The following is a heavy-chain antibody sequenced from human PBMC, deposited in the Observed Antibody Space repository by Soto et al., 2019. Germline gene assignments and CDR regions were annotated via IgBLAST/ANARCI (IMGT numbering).Heavy chain of an antibody. Sequence: EVQVLESGGGLVQPGGSLRLSCAASGFTFSSYAMSWVRQAPGKGLEWVSAISGSGGNTYYADSVKGRFTISRDNSKNPRYRQRNSLRGDDTHIYDCAKDRGSGNYGVNAFVIGGQGTMVTVPS. V-gene: IGHV3-23*01. D-gene: IGHD1-26*01. CDR3: AKDRGSGNYGVNAFVI. J-gene: IGHJ3*02. CDR2: ISGSGGNT. CDR1: GFTFSSYA.